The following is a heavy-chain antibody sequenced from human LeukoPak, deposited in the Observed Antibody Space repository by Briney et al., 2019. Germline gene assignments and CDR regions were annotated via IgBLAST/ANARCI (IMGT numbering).Heavy chain of an antibody. CDR2: ISSGGSDT. Sequence: GGSLRLSCAVSGFTFNSYAMSWVRQAPGKGPEWVSGISSGGSDTFYADSVKGRFTILRDTSKNTLYLQMNSLRADDTALYYCAKGYSSGWYCFDYWGQGTLVTVSS. CDR3: AKGYSSGWYCFDY. J-gene: IGHJ4*02. D-gene: IGHD6-19*01. CDR1: GFTFNSYA. V-gene: IGHV3-23*01.